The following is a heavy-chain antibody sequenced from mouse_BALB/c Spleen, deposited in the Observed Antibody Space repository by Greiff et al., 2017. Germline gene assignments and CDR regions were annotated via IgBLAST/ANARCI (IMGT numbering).Heavy chain of an antibody. CDR1: GFSLTDYG. CDR2: IWGGGST. V-gene: IGHV2-6-5*01. Sequence: VKLVESGPGLVAPSQSLSITCTVSGFSLTDYGVSWIRQPPGKGLEWLGVIWGGGSTYYNSALKSRLSISKDNSKSQVFLKMNSLQTDDTAMYYCAKWRGYDYDGFAYWGQGTLVTVSA. CDR3: AKWRGYDYDGFAY. J-gene: IGHJ3*01. D-gene: IGHD2-4*01.